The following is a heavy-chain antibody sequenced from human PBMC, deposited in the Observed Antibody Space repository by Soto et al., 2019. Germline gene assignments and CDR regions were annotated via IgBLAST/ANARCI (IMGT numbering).Heavy chain of an antibody. Sequence: ASVKVACKASGYTFTSYDINWVRQATGQGLEWMGWMNPNSGNTGYAQKFQGRVTMTRNTSISTAYMELGSLSSEDKAVYYCERRIGANSGSYDYWGQGTLVTVSS. CDR3: ERRIGANSGSYDY. V-gene: IGHV1-8*01. J-gene: IGHJ4*02. CDR1: GYTFTSYD. CDR2: MNPNSGNT. D-gene: IGHD7-27*01.